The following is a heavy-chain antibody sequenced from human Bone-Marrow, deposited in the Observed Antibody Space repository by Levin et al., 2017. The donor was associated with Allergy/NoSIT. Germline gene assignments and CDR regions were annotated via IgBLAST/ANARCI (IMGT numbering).Heavy chain of an antibody. CDR3: ARVGWSYGYGPPNYYYYGLDV. D-gene: IGHD3-16*01. V-gene: IGHV3-53*01. CDR1: DFTVKSTH. Sequence: GESLKISCSASDFTVKSTHMSWVRQSPGRGLEWVSIIHSGGTTHYVDSVKGRFTISRDDSQNMVHLQMKSLRVEDTAVYYCARVGWSYGYGPPNYYYYGLDVWGQGTTVTVSS. J-gene: IGHJ6*02. CDR2: IHSGGTT.